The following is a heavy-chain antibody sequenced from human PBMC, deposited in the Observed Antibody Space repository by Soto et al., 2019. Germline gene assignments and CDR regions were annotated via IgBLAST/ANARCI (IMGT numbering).Heavy chain of an antibody. D-gene: IGHD6-13*01. Sequence: QVQLVESGGGVVQPGRSLRLSCAASGFTFNNYGMHWVHQAPGKGLEWLAVIWNDGSNNYYANSVKGRFTISRDNSKNTLYLQMNSLRAEDTAVYYCARRQIPPPTRGAANARGGMDVWGQGTTVTVSS. J-gene: IGHJ6*02. V-gene: IGHV3-33*01. CDR1: GFTFNNYG. CDR2: IWNDGSNN. CDR3: ARRQIPPPTRGAANARGGMDV.